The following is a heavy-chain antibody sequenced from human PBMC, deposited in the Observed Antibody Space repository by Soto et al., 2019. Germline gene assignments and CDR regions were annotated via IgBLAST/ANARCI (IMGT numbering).Heavy chain of an antibody. D-gene: IGHD2-15*01. CDR3: ARRGSR. J-gene: IGHJ3*01. Sequence: DVQLVESGGGLVQPGGSLRLSCAASGFTFSSSEMYWVRQAPGKGLEWISYIHPGGQTIFYAESVKGRFTISSDNAKQSEYLQRNSVRAEYAAVYYCARRGSRWGRGTKFTVSS. V-gene: IGHV3-48*03. CDR2: IHPGGQTI. CDR1: GFTFSSSE.